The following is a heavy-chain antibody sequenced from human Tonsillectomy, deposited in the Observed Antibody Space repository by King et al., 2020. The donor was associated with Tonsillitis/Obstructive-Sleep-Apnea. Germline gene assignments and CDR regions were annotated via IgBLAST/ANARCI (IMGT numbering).Heavy chain of an antibody. Sequence: LQLQESGPGLVKPSETLSLTCTVSGGSISSSSYYWGWIRQPPGKGLEWIGSIYYSGSTYYNPSLKSRVTISVDPSKNQFSLKLSSVTAADTAVDYCARLRDSVVVVAATADAFDIWGQGTMVTVSS. CDR1: GGSISSSSYY. D-gene: IGHD2-15*01. CDR2: IYYSGST. V-gene: IGHV4-39*01. J-gene: IGHJ3*02. CDR3: ARLRDSVVVVAATADAFDI.